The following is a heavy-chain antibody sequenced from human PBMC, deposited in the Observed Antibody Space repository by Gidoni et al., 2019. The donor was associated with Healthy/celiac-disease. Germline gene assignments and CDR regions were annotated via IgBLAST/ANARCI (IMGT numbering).Heavy chain of an antibody. D-gene: IGHD1-26*01. CDR3: AKDTTDY. V-gene: IGHV3-23*01. Sequence: ADSVKGRFTISRDNSKNTLYLQMNSLRAEDTAVYYCAKDTTDYWGQGTLVTVSS. J-gene: IGHJ4*02.